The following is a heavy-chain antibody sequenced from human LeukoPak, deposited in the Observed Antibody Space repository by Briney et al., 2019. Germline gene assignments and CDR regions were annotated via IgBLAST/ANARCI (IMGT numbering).Heavy chain of an antibody. J-gene: IGHJ6*02. Sequence: ASVKVSCKVSGYTLTELSMHWVRQAPGKGLEWMGGFDPEDGETIYAQKFQGRVTITADKSTSTAYMELSSLRSEDTAVYYCARDRCSGGSCYAYYYGMDVWGQGTTVTVSS. CDR2: FDPEDGET. CDR1: GYTLTELS. V-gene: IGHV1-24*01. CDR3: ARDRCSGGSCYAYYYGMDV. D-gene: IGHD2-15*01.